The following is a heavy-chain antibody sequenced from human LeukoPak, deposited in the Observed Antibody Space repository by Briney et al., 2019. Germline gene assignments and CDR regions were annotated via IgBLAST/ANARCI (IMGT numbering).Heavy chain of an antibody. CDR2: ISAYNGNT. D-gene: IGHD2-2*01. CDR3: ARDSGYCSSTSCLDY. J-gene: IGHJ4*02. CDR1: GYTFTSYG. V-gene: IGHV1-18*01. Sequence: ASVKVSCKASGYTFTSYGISWVRQAPGQGLEWMGWISAYNGNTNYAQKLQGRVTMTTDTSTSTAYMELRSLRSDDTAVYYCARDSGYCSSTSCLDYWGQGTLVTVSS.